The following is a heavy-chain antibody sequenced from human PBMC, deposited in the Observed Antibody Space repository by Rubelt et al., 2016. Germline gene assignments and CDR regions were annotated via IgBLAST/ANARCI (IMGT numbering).Heavy chain of an antibody. Sequence: GLEWIGSIYYSGSTYYNPSLKSRVTISVDTSKNQFSLKLSSVTAADTAVYYCARGRIAAAFDYWGQGTLVTVSS. V-gene: IGHV4-39*01. J-gene: IGHJ4*02. D-gene: IGHD6-13*01. CDR3: ARGRIAAAFDY. CDR2: IYYSGST.